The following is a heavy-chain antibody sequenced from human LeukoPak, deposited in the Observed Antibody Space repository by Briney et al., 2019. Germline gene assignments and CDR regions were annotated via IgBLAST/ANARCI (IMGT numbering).Heavy chain of an antibody. D-gene: IGHD2-8*02. J-gene: IGHJ5*02. CDR3: AKGVSSVVYALNWFDP. CDR1: GFTSSSYA. CDR2: ISGSGGST. V-gene: IGHV3-23*01. Sequence: GGSLRLSCAASGFTSSSYAMSWVRQAPGKGLEWVSAISGSGGSTYYADSVKGRFTISRDNSKNTLYLQMNSLRAEDTAVYYCAKGVSSVVYALNWFDPWGQGTLVTVSS.